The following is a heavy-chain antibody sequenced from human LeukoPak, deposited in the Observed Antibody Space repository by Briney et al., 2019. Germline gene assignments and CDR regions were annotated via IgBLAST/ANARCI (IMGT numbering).Heavy chain of an antibody. V-gene: IGHV3-43D*03. CDR3: AKDNTGLGGIAVAGTALDY. J-gene: IGHJ4*02. D-gene: IGHD6-19*01. CDR1: GFTFDDYA. Sequence: GGSLRLSCAASGFTFDDYAMHWVRQAPGKGLEWVSLISWDGGSTYYADSVKGRFTLSRDNSKNSLYLQMNSLRAEDTALYYCAKDNTGLGGIAVAGTALDYWGQGTLVTVSS. CDR2: ISWDGGST.